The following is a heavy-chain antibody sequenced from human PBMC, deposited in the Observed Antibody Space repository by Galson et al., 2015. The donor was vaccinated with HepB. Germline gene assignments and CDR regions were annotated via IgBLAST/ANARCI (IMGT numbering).Heavy chain of an antibody. CDR1: GFTFSNAW. CDR2: IKSKTDGGAT. J-gene: IGHJ3*02. Sequence: SLRLSCAASGFTFSNAWMSWVRQAPGKGLEWVGRIKSKTDGGATDYAAPVKGRFTISRDDSKNTLYLQMNSLKTEDTAVYYCTTEGGSSSPAAFDIWGQGTMVTVSS. D-gene: IGHD1-26*01. V-gene: IGHV3-15*01. CDR3: TTEGGSSSPAAFDI.